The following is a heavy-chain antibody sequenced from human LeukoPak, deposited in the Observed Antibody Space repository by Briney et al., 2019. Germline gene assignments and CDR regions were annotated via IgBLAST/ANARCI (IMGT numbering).Heavy chain of an antibody. D-gene: IGHD4-17*01. V-gene: IGHV4-39*07. CDR2: IYYGGST. J-gene: IGHJ5*02. Sequence: PSETLSLTCTVSGGSISSSSYYWGWIRQPPGKGLEWIGSIYYGGSTYYNPSLKSRVTISVDTSKNQFSLKVSSVTAADTAVYYCARAGFDDYGEGEVLTWGQGTLVTVSS. CDR1: GGSISSSSYY. CDR3: ARAGFDDYGEGEVLT.